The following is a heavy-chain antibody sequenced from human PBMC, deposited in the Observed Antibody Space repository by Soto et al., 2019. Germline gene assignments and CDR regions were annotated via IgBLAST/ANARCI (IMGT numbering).Heavy chain of an antibody. CDR3: ARQGFGQLHGLVDV. D-gene: IGHD3-10*01. Sequence: QVQLQESGPGLVKPSETLSLTCSVSGGSITSLYCSWFRQPPGKGLEWIGYIHHSGSTSYNPSLKSRVTMSVDTSKNQFSLKVSSVTAADTALYYCARQGFGQLHGLVDVWGPGTTVTVSS. CDR2: IHHSGST. V-gene: IGHV4-59*08. CDR1: GGSITSLY. J-gene: IGHJ6*02.